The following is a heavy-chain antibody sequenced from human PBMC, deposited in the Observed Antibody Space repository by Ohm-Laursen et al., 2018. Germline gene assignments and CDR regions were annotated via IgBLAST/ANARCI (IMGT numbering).Heavy chain of an antibody. CDR1: GGSFSGYY. CDR3: ARAPRVGLSVVREVITPIDY. J-gene: IGHJ4*02. D-gene: IGHD3-10*01. V-gene: IGHV4-34*01. Sequence: SQTLSLTCAVYGGSFSGYYWSWIRQPPGQGLEWIGEINHSGSTNYNPSLKSRVTISVDTSKNHLSLMLISATVADTAVYYCARAPRVGLSVVREVITPIDYWGQGTLVTVSS. CDR2: INHSGST.